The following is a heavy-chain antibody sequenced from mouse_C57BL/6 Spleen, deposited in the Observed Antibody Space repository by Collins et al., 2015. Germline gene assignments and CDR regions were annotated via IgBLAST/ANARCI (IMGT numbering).Heavy chain of an antibody. Sequence: EVKLEESGGGLVQPGGSMKLSCAASGFTFSDAWMDWVRQSPGEGALSGLTEIRNKANNHATYYAESVKGRFTISRDDSKSSVYLQMNSLRAEDTGIYYCTGYYGWYWGQGTTLTVSS. CDR3: TGYYGWY. V-gene: IGHV6-6*01. J-gene: IGHJ2*01. CDR1: GFTFSDAW. D-gene: IGHD1-2*01. CDR2: IRNKANNHAT.